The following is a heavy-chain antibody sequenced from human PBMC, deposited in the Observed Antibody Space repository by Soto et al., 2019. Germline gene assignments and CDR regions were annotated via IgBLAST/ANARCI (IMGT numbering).Heavy chain of an antibody. V-gene: IGHV3-23*01. D-gene: IGHD3-3*01. Sequence: GGSLRLSCAASGFTFSSYAMSWVRQAPGKGLEWVSAISGSGGSTYYADSVKGRFTISRDNSKNTLYLQMNSLRAEDTAVYYCAKDGRVTIFGVVIIAFDYWGQGTLVTVSS. J-gene: IGHJ4*02. CDR3: AKDGRVTIFGVVIIAFDY. CDR2: ISGSGGST. CDR1: GFTFSSYA.